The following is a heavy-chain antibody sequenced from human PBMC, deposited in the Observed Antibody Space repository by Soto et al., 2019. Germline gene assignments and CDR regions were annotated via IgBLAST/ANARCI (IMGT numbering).Heavy chain of an antibody. CDR2: IHWNNGAT. CDR3: TEDILPGGADV. J-gene: IGHJ6*02. D-gene: IGHD3-16*01. Sequence: GGSLRLSCVASAFSSHHHAIHWVRQGPGKGLEWVSGIHWNNGATGYADSVKGRFTIFKDNVKNSVYLQMNSLRTDDTAFYYCTEDILPGGADVWGQGTTVTVSS. V-gene: IGHV3-9*02. CDR1: AFSSHHHA.